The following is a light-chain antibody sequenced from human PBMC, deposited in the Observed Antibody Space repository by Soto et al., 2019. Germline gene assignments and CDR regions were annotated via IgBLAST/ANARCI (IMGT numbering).Light chain of an antibody. CDR2: DAS. Sequence: DIQMTQSPSSLSASVGDRVTITCQASQDISNYLNWYQHKPGKATKLLIYDASNLETGVPSRFSGSGSGTDFTFTISSLQPEDIATYYCQQYDNLLLTFGGGTKVEIK. CDR1: QDISNY. V-gene: IGKV1-33*01. CDR3: QQYDNLLLT. J-gene: IGKJ4*01.